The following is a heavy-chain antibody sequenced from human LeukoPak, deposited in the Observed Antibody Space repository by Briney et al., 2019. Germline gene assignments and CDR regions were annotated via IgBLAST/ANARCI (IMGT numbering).Heavy chain of an antibody. V-gene: IGHV3-9*01. CDR2: ISWNSGSI. CDR1: GFTFDDYA. J-gene: IGHJ4*02. D-gene: IGHD3-9*01. CDR3: AKGLNYDILTGYPDY. Sequence: GGSLRLSCAASGFTFDDYAMHWVRQAPGKGLEWVSGISWNSGSIGYADSVKGRSTISRDNAKNSLYLQMNSLRAEDTALYYCAKGLNYDILTGYPDYWGQGTLVTVSS.